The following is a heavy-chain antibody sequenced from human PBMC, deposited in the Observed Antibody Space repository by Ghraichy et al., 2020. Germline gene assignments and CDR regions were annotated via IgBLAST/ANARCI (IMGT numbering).Heavy chain of an antibody. Sequence: GGSLRLSCAASGFTFSSYWMSWVRQAPGKGLEWVANIKQDGSEKYYVDSVKGRFTISRDNAKNSLYLQMNSLRAEDTSVYYCARDYYYYYMDVWGKGTTVTVSS. CDR2: IKQDGSEK. V-gene: IGHV3-7*03. J-gene: IGHJ6*03. CDR3: ARDYYYYYMDV. CDR1: GFTFSSYW.